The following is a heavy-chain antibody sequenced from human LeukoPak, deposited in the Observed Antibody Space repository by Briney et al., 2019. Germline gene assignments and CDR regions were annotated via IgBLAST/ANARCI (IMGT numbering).Heavy chain of an antibody. J-gene: IGHJ4*02. CDR3: ARAYYDFWSGYYTLPNDY. D-gene: IGHD3-3*01. Sequence: GASVKVSCKASGYTFTSYGISWVRQAPGQGLEWMGWISAYNGNTNYAQKLQGIVTMTTDTSTSTAYMELRSLRSDDTAVYYCARAYYDFWSGYYTLPNDYWGQGTLVTVSS. CDR2: ISAYNGNT. V-gene: IGHV1-18*01. CDR1: GYTFTSYG.